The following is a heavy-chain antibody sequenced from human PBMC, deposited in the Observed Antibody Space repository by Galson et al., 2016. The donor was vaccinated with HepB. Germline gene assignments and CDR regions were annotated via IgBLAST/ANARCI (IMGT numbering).Heavy chain of an antibody. CDR2: INHRGST. Sequence: SETLSLTCAVYGGSFIGNYWSWIRQSPGKGLEWIGEINHRGSTNYKPSLKSRVTISLDTSKNQFSLNLNSVTAADTAVYYCARGPTRDYDFWSGYSRGYYYYGMDVWGQGTTVTVSS. V-gene: IGHV4-34*01. CDR3: ARGPTRDYDFWSGYSRGYYYYGMDV. J-gene: IGHJ6*02. CDR1: GGSFIGNY. D-gene: IGHD3-3*01.